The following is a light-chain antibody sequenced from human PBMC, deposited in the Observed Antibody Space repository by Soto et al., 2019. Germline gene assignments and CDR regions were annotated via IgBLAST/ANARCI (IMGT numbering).Light chain of an antibody. V-gene: IGLV2-23*01. CDR3: CSYASSSTFHVI. J-gene: IGLJ2*01. CDR2: EGS. Sequence: QSASVSGSPGQSIAISCTGTNSDVGTYDLVSWYQQHPGKAPKLMIYEGSKRPSGVSYRFSGSKSGNTASLTISGLQAEDEADYYCCSYASSSTFHVIFGGGTKVTVL. CDR1: NSDVGTYDL.